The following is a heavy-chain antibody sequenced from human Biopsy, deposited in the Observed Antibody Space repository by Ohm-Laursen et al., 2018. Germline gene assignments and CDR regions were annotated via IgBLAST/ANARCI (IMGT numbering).Heavy chain of an antibody. CDR2: IYYRGET. CDR3: ARHRTHPPPGSMDV. J-gene: IGHJ6*02. D-gene: IGHD2-15*01. Sequence: SETLSLTCSVSGGSLSGYYWSWIRQAPGRGLEWIGLIYYRGETDYNPSLKSRVTISVDGSKSQFSLNLTSITAADTAVYYCARHRTHPPPGSMDVWGHGTTVCVSS. CDR1: GGSLSGYY. V-gene: IGHV4-59*08.